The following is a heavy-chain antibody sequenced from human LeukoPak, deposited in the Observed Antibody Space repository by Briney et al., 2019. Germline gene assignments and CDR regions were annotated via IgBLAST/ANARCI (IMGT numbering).Heavy chain of an antibody. Sequence: ASVKVSCKASGYTFTGYYIHWLRQAPGQGLEWMGWSNPNGGGTNYAQKFQGRVTVTGDTSINTAYLELSRLKSDDTAVYFCAKDPYYTNSFDYWGQGTLVTVSS. V-gene: IGHV1-2*02. J-gene: IGHJ4*02. CDR1: GYTFTGYY. CDR2: SNPNGGGT. D-gene: IGHD1-26*01. CDR3: AKDPYYTNSFDY.